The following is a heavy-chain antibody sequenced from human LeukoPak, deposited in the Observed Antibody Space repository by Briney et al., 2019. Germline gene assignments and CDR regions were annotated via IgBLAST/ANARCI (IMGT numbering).Heavy chain of an antibody. CDR2: ISSSSSYI. J-gene: IGHJ4*02. CDR1: GFTFSSYS. D-gene: IGHD2-15*01. CDR3: ARDPIYCSGSSCQLDY. Sequence: PGGSLRLSCAASGFTFSSYSMNWVRQAPGKGLERVSSISSSSSYIYYADSVKGRFTISRDNAKNSLYLQMNSLRAEDTAVYYCARDPIYCSGSSCQLDYWGQGTLVTVSS. V-gene: IGHV3-21*01.